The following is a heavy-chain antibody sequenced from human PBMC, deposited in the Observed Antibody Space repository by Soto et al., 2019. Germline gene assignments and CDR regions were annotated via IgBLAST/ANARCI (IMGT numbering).Heavy chain of an antibody. CDR2: VYHSGST. J-gene: IGHJ4*02. D-gene: IGHD1-1*01. Sequence: QVQLQESGPGLVKPSGTLSLTCAVSGGSISTSNWWSWVRQPPGKGLEWIGEVYHSGSTNYNPSFPHRVALPVDTSKNQFSLKLNSVPAADTALYSCARTSTSGTRFDSWGQGSLVTVSS. CDR1: GGSISTSNW. V-gene: IGHV4-4*02. CDR3: ARTSTSGTRFDS.